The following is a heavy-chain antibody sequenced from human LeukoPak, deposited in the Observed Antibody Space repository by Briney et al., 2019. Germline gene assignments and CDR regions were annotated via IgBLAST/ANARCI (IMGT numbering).Heavy chain of an antibody. D-gene: IGHD2-15*01. J-gene: IGHJ4*02. CDR3: ARGPTLGGFDH. CDR2: IDPNSGKT. V-gene: IGHV1-8*01. CDR1: GYTFTSDD. Sequence: ASVKVSCKASGYTFTSDDINWVRQATGQGLEWMAWIDPNSGKTGYAQKFQGRVTLTRNTSMSTASMELSSLKSEDTAVYYCARGPTLGGFDHWGQGTLVTVSS.